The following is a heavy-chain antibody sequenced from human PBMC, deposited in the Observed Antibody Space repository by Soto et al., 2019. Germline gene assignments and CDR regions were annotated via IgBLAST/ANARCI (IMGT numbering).Heavy chain of an antibody. V-gene: IGHV3-23*01. CDR1: GFTFRNYA. J-gene: IGHJ4*02. Sequence: EVQRLESGGGLVQPGGSLSLSCAASGFTFRNYAMSWARQAPGKGLEWVSAISGSGGTTHYADSVKGRFTISRDNSKNTLYLQMNSLRVEDTAVYYCAKDRSSTSCYAFDYWGPGSLVTVSS. CDR2: ISGSGGTT. CDR3: AKDRSSTSCYAFDY. D-gene: IGHD2-2*01.